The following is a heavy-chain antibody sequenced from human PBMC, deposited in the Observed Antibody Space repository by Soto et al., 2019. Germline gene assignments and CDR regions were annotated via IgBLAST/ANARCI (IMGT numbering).Heavy chain of an antibody. J-gene: IGHJ3*02. CDR3: ARVGVIVPTDAFDI. CDR2: MYSGGRT. V-gene: IGHV3-53*01. Sequence: EVQLEESGGGLIQPGGSLRLSCAASGFTVNTNYMNWVRQAPGKGLEWVSVMYSGGRTFYADSVQGRFTISRDNSKNTRYLQMDSLSAEDTGVYYCARVGVIVPTDAFDIWGQGTMVTVSS. D-gene: IGHD3-16*02. CDR1: GFTVNTNY.